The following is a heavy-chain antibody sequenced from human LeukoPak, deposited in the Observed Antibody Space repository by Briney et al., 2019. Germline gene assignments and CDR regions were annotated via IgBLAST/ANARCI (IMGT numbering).Heavy chain of an antibody. CDR2: INHSGRT. CDR3: AREGFGELSHFDY. J-gene: IGHJ4*02. D-gene: IGHD3-10*01. V-gene: IGHV4-34*01. CDR1: GGSFSGDY. Sequence: SETVSLTCVVYGGSFSGDYRSWIRQPPGRGLEWIGEINHSGRTNYNPSLKSRVTISVDTSKNQFSLKLSSVTAADTAVYYCAREGFGELSHFDYWGQGTLDTVSS.